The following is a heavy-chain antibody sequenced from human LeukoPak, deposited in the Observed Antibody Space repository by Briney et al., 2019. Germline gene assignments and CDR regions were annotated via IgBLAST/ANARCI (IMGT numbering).Heavy chain of an antibody. V-gene: IGHV4-39*01. CDR2: MYYSGHT. CDR1: GGSISSSGYY. D-gene: IGHD1-1*01. CDR3: ARRLRTPTPGTTVYFDF. J-gene: IGHJ4*02. Sequence: SETLSLTCIVSGGSISSSGYYWGWIRQPPGKGLEWIGSMYYSGHTYYNSSLRGRVAISVDTSKTQFSLKLTSLTAADTAVYYWARRLRTPTPGTTVYFDFWGQGTLVTVSS.